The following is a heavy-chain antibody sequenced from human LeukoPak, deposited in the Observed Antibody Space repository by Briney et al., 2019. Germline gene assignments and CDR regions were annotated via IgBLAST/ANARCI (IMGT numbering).Heavy chain of an antibody. D-gene: IGHD1-26*01. V-gene: IGHV4-59*01. CDR1: GGSISTYY. CDR2: VYYTGST. Sequence: PSETLSLTCTVSGGSISTYYWSWIRQTPGKGLEWIGNVYYTGSTNSNPSLKSRVTISVDTSKNQVSLKLTSVTAADTAVYYCARGDRDPSRPDYWGQGTLVTVSS. CDR3: ARGDRDPSRPDY. J-gene: IGHJ4*02.